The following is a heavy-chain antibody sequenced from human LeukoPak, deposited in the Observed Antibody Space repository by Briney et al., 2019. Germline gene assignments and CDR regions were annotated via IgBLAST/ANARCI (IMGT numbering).Heavy chain of an antibody. D-gene: IGHD2-15*01. Sequence: GGSLRLSCAASGFTFSSYWMSWVRQAPGKGLEWVASIKQDGSEKYYVDSVKGRFTISRDNSKNTLYLQMNSLRAEDTAVYYCAKRGYCSVASCSQTPYYFDHWGQGTLVTVSS. V-gene: IGHV3-7*01. J-gene: IGHJ4*02. CDR2: IKQDGSEK. CDR1: GFTFSSYW. CDR3: AKRGYCSVASCSQTPYYFDH.